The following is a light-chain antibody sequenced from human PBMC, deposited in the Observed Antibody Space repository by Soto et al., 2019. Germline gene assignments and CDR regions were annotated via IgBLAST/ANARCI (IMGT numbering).Light chain of an antibody. Sequence: QSALTQPAPVSGSPGQSITMSCTGTDSDVGTYNLVSWYQHHPGKAPKLMIYEVNRRPSGVSNRFSGSKSGNTASLTISGLQAEDEGDYYCCSYTGSSTFEVFGTGTKVTVL. V-gene: IGLV2-23*02. CDR1: DSDVGTYNL. CDR2: EVN. J-gene: IGLJ1*01. CDR3: CSYTGSSTFEV.